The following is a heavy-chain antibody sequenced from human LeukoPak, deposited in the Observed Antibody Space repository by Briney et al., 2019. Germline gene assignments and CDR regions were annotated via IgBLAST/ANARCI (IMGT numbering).Heavy chain of an antibody. CDR2: ISYDGNNK. Sequence: GGSLRLSCAASGFSFSSYGMHWVRQAPGKGLEWVAVISYDGNNKYYADSVKGRFTISRDNSKNTLYPQMNSLRAEDTAVYYCARSIVVVVAATPFDYWGQGTLVTVSS. D-gene: IGHD2-15*01. J-gene: IGHJ4*02. V-gene: IGHV3-30*03. CDR3: ARSIVVVVAATPFDY. CDR1: GFSFSSYG.